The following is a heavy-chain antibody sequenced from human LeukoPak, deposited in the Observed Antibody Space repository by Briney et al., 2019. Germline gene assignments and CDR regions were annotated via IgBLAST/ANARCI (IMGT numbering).Heavy chain of an antibody. CDR1: GFTFSDYY. D-gene: IGHD1-26*01. J-gene: IGHJ4*02. CDR3: ARAQWELPVDY. Sequence: GGSLRLPCAASGFTFSDYYMSWIRQAPGKGLEWVSYISSGSTIYYADSVKGRFTISRDNAKNSLYLQMNSLRAEDTAVYYCARAQWELPVDYWGQGTLVTVSS. V-gene: IGHV3-11*01. CDR2: ISSGSTI.